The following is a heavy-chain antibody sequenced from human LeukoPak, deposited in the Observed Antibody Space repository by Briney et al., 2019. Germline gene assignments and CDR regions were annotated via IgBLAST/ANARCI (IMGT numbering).Heavy chain of an antibody. D-gene: IGHD3-3*01. J-gene: IGHJ4*02. CDR1: GYTFTSYG. CDR2: ISAYNGNT. CDR3: ARGPLGVFGVVIAPLVGDY. Sequence: ASVKVSCKASGYTFTSYGISWVRQAPGQGLEWMGWISAYNGNTNYAQKLQGRVTMTTDTSTSTAYMELRSLRSDDTAVYYCARGPLGVFGVVIAPLVGDYWGQGTLVTVSS. V-gene: IGHV1-18*01.